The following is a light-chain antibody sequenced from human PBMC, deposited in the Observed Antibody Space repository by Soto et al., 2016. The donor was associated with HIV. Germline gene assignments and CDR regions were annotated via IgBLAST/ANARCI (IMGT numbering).Light chain of an antibody. Sequence: SYELTQPPSVSVAPGKEATITCGGNNIGRKGVHWYQQKSRQAPKLAVYDDGDRPSGISERFSGSKSGDTATLTISRVEAGDEADYYCQVWDNDYDPSVVFGGGTKLTVL. CDR3: QVWDNDYDPSVV. J-gene: IGLJ2*01. V-gene: IGLV3-21*03. CDR1: NIGRKG. CDR2: DDG.